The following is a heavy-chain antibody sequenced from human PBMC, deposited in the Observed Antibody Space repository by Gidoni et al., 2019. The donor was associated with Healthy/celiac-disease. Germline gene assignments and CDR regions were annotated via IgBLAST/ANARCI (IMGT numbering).Heavy chain of an antibody. D-gene: IGHD3-9*01. CDR2: ISGSGGST. J-gene: IGHJ4*02. CDR3: AKDGSEVILTGYYFWDY. Sequence: EVQLLESGGGLVQPGGSLRLSCAASGFTFSSYAMSWVRQAPGKGLEWVSAISGSGGSTYYADSVKGRFTISRDNSKNTLYLQMNSLRAEDTAVYYCAKDGSEVILTGYYFWDYWGQGTLVTVSS. CDR1: GFTFSSYA. V-gene: IGHV3-23*01.